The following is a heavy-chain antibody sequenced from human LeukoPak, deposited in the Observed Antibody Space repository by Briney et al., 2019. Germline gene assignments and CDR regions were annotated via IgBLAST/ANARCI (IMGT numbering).Heavy chain of an antibody. J-gene: IGHJ3*02. CDR2: IYQSEST. Sequence: SETLSLTCAVSGYSISSGYSWGCIRQPPGKGLEWIGSIYQSESTYYNPSLKSRVTISVDTSKNQFSLKLSSVTAADTAVYCCARHRPSGYYYDSSGYDDAFDIWGQGTMVTVSS. V-gene: IGHV4-38-2*01. CDR3: ARHRPSGYYYDSSGYDDAFDI. CDR1: GYSISSGYS. D-gene: IGHD3-22*01.